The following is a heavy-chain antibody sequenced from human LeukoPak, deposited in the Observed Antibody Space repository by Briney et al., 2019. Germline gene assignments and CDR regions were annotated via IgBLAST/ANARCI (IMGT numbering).Heavy chain of an antibody. D-gene: IGHD6-13*01. J-gene: IGHJ5*02. CDR3: ARDFSPFSLSAAGNWFDP. CDR2: IGRSSSYI. V-gene: IGHV3-21*01. Sequence: LEWVSSIGRSSSYIYYADSLKGRFTISRDNAKNSLYLQMNSLRAEDTAVYYCARDFSPFSLSAAGNWFDPWGQGTLVTVSS.